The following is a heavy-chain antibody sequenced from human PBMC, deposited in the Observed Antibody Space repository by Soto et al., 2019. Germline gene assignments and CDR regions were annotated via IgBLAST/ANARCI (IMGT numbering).Heavy chain of an antibody. CDR1: GGTFSSYA. D-gene: IGHD6-19*01. CDR3: ARDLADSSGWYRTFDY. J-gene: IGHJ4*02. Sequence: GASVKVSCKASGGTFSSYAISWVRQAPGQGLEWMGGIIPIFGTANYAQKFQGRVTITADKSTSTAYMELSSLRSEDTAVYYCARDLADSSGWYRTFDYWGQGTLVTVSS. V-gene: IGHV1-69*06. CDR2: IIPIFGTA.